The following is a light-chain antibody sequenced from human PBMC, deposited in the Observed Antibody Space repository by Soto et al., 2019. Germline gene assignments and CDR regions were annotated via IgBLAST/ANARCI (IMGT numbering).Light chain of an antibody. CDR2: TSS. V-gene: IGKV1-39*01. CDR3: QQSYSTPPT. J-gene: IGKJ1*01. CDR1: QTIGRN. Sequence: DIQMTQSPASLSASIGDRVTISCRASQTIGRNLNWYQQKPRKAPTLLMFTSSSLQSGVPSRFSGSGSGTDFILTISSLQPEDFATYYCQQSYSTPPTFGQGTKVDIK.